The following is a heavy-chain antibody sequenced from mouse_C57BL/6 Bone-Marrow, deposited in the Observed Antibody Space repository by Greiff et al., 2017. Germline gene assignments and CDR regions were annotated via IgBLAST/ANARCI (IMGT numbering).Heavy chain of an antibody. CDR3: ASLKGAMDY. CDR1: GYTFTSYG. CDR2: IHPRSGNT. V-gene: IGHV1-81*01. J-gene: IGHJ4*01. Sequence: VQLQESGAELARPGASVKLSCKASGYTFTSYGISWVKQRTGQGLEWIGEIHPRSGNTYYNEKFKGKATLTADKSSSTAYMELRSLTSEDSAVYFCASLKGAMDYWGQGTSVTVSS.